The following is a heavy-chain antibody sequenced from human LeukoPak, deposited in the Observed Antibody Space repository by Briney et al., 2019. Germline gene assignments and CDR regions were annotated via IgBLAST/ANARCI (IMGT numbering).Heavy chain of an antibody. CDR3: ARSANYDSSGYYLF. J-gene: IGHJ4*02. D-gene: IGHD3-22*01. Sequence: GGSLRLSCAASGFTFSSYWMHWVRQAPGKGLVWVSRINSDGCSTSYADSVKGRFTISRDNAKNTLYLQMNSLRAEDTAVYYCARSANYDSSGYYLFWGQGTLVTVSS. CDR2: INSDGCST. V-gene: IGHV3-74*01. CDR1: GFTFSSYW.